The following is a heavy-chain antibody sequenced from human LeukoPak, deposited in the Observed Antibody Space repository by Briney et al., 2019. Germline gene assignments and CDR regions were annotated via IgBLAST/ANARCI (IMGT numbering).Heavy chain of an antibody. Sequence: PGGPLRLSCAASGFTFNNYWMSWVRQAPGKGLEWVANIKQDGSEIYYVDSVKGRFTISRDNAKNSLYLQMNSLRAEDTAVYYCARARWVSGCYYFDYWGQGTLVTVSS. CDR1: GFTFNNYW. D-gene: IGHD6-19*01. CDR2: IKQDGSEI. J-gene: IGHJ4*02. CDR3: ARARWVSGCYYFDY. V-gene: IGHV3-7*01.